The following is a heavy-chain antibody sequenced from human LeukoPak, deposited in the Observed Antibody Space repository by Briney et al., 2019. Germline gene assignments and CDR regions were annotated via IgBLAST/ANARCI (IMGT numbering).Heavy chain of an antibody. CDR2: IWYDGSNK. Sequence: GGSLRLSCAASGFTFSSYGRHWVRQAPGKGLEWVAVIWYDGSNKYYADSVKGRFTISRDNSKNTLYLQMNSLRAEDTAVYYCARDPRLAYYFDYWGQGTLVTVSS. CDR1: GFTFSSYG. V-gene: IGHV3-33*01. CDR3: ARDPRLAYYFDY. J-gene: IGHJ4*02.